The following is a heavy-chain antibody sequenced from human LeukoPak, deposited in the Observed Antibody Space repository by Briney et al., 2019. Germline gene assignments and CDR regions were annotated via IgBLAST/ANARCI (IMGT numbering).Heavy chain of an antibody. Sequence: SGESLKISGKGSGYSFTSYWIGWVRQMPGKGLEWMGIIYPGDSNNRYNPSFQGQVTISADKSISTAYQQGSSLKASDSAMFYCARLADSSGYYLDYWGQGTLVSVSS. CDR2: IYPGDSNN. V-gene: IGHV5-51*01. CDR3: ARLADSSGYYLDY. D-gene: IGHD3-22*01. J-gene: IGHJ4*02. CDR1: GYSFTSYW.